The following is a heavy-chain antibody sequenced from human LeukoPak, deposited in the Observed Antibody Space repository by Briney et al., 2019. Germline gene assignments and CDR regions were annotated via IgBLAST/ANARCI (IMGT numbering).Heavy chain of an antibody. J-gene: IGHJ4*02. CDR2: ISAYNGNT. CDR3: ARDGEDIVVVPAAIFDY. D-gene: IGHD2-2*01. Sequence: ASVKVSCKASGYTFTSYGISWVRQAPGQGLEWMGWISAYNGNTNYAQKLQGRVTMTTDTSTSTAYMELRSLRSDDTAVYYCARDGEDIVVVPAAIFDYWGQGTLVTVSS. CDR1: GYTFTSYG. V-gene: IGHV1-18*01.